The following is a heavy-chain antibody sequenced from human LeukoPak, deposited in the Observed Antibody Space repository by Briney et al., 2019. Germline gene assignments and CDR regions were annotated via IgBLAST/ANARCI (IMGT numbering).Heavy chain of an antibody. D-gene: IGHD4-23*01. CDR1: GFTFEHYG. CDR3: AKASDYGGNEFDF. Sequence: PGRSLRLSCAASGFTFEHYGMHWVRQVPGKGLECVSYITWNSAYKGYADSVRGRFAISRDNAKKSLHLQMNSLTGDDTAFYYCAKASDYGGNEFDFWGQGTLVTVSS. CDR2: ITWNSAYK. J-gene: IGHJ5*01. V-gene: IGHV3-9*01.